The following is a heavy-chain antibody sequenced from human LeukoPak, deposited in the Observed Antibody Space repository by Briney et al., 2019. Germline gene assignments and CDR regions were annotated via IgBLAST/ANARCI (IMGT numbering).Heavy chain of an antibody. D-gene: IGHD3-22*01. CDR1: GYSISSGYY. Sequence: PSETLSLTCIVSGYSISSGYYWGWIRQPPGKGLEWIGSIYHSGSTYYNPSLKSRVTISVDTSKNQFSLKLSSVTAADTAVYYCARVKDYYDSSGYFDYWGQGTLVTVSS. CDR3: ARVKDYYDSSGYFDY. J-gene: IGHJ4*02. V-gene: IGHV4-38-2*02. CDR2: IYHSGST.